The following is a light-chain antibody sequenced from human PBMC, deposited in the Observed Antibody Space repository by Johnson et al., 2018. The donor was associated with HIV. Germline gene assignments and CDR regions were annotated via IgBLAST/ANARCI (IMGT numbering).Light chain of an antibody. Sequence: QSVLTQPPSVSAAPGQKVTISCSGSSSNIGNNYVSWYQQLPGTAPKLLIYDNNKRPSGIPDRFSGSKSGTSATMGITGLQTGDEADYYCGTWDSSLSAPGYVFGTWTKVTV. CDR3: GTWDSSLSAPGYV. CDR2: DNN. V-gene: IGLV1-51*01. J-gene: IGLJ1*01. CDR1: SSNIGNNY.